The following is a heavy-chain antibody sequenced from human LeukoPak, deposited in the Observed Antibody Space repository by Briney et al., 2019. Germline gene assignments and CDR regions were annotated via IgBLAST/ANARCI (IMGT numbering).Heavy chain of an antibody. D-gene: IGHD4/OR15-4a*01. J-gene: IGHJ4*02. CDR1: GFTVRSTY. V-gene: IGHV3-66*01. CDR2: IYSGGTT. Sequence: GGSLRLSCAASGFTVRSTYMTWVRQTPGEGLDWVSVIYSGGTTHYADSVKGRFTISRDNSKNTLYLQMNSLRVEDTAVYYCARGDYGFDYWGQGILVTVSS. CDR3: ARGDYGFDY.